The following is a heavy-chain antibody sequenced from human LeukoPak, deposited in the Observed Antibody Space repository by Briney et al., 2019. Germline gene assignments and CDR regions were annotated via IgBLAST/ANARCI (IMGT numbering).Heavy chain of an antibody. CDR1: GFIFSSYW. D-gene: IGHD2-15*01. V-gene: IGHV3-74*01. CDR3: VKDIVVVVAATQPHYYYGMDV. CDR2: INSDGSST. J-gene: IGHJ6*02. Sequence: PGGSLRLSCAASGFIFSSYWMHWVRQAPGKGLVWVSRINSDGSSTSYADSVKGRFTISRDNAKNTLYLQMNSLRAEDTAVYYCVKDIVVVVAATQPHYYYGMDVWGQGTTVTVSS.